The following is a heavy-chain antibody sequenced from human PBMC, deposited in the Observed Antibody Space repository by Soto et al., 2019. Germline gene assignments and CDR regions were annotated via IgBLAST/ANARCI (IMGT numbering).Heavy chain of an antibody. Sequence: VLLQESGPGLVEPSQTLSLTCTVSGVSVTSGGFFWSWIRHHPAKGLEWIGYISYSGSAYYSPSLQGRVSQAADTSSNPFSLKITSLTAGDTGVDFCARLLCSGNSCSLGGGFDIWGQGTTVTVSS. CDR3: ARLLCSGNSCSLGGGFDI. V-gene: IGHV4-31*03. J-gene: IGHJ3*02. D-gene: IGHD2-2*01. CDR1: GVSVTSGGFF. CDR2: ISYSGSA.